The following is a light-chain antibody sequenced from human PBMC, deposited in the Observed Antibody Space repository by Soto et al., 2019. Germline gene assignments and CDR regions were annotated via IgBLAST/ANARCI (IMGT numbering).Light chain of an antibody. V-gene: IGKV3-11*01. CDR2: DES. J-gene: IGKJ3*01. CDR1: QSVSSS. Sequence: EIVLTQSPGTLSLSPGERATLSCRASQSVSSSLAWYQQKPSQAPRLLIYDESNRTTGIPARFSGSGSETDINRTITSLEPEDFAVYYCQQRSNWPPEVTFGPGTKVDIK. CDR3: QQRSNWPPEVT.